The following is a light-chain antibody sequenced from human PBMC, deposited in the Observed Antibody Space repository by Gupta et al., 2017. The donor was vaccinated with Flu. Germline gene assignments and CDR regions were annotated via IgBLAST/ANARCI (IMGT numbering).Light chain of an antibody. Sequence: RVTISCSGSSSNIGSNYVYWYQQLPGTAPKLLIYRNNQRHSGVPDRFSGSKSGTSASLAISGLRSEDEADYYCAAWDDSLSAWVFGGGTKLTVL. J-gene: IGLJ3*02. CDR1: SSNIGSNY. V-gene: IGLV1-47*01. CDR3: AAWDDSLSAWV. CDR2: RNN.